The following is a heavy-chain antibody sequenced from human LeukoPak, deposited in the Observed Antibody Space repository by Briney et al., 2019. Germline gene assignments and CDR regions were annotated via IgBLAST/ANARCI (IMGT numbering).Heavy chain of an antibody. CDR1: GGSISSYY. CDR3: AXSWGEXXIGFDP. Sequence: XXSXXCXVSGGSISSYYWSWIRQPPGKGLEWIGYIYYSGSTNYNPSLKSRVTISVDTSKNKFSLKLRSVTAADTAGEYCAXSWGEXXIGFDPWGXGTLVTVSS. CDR2: IYYSGST. D-gene: IGHD6-13*01. V-gene: IGHV4-59*01. J-gene: IGHJ5*02.